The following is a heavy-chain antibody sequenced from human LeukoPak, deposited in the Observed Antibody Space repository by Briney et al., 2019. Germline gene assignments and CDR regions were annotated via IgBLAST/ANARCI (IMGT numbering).Heavy chain of an antibody. CDR3: ARGRDDFWSGYIDAFDI. CDR1: GFTFSTYG. Sequence: GRSLRLSCAASGFTFSTYGMPWVRQAPGKGLEWVSVIWYDGSNKYYADSVKGRFTISRDNSKNTLYLQMDSLRAEDTAVYYCARGRDDFWSGYIDAFDIWGQGTMVTVSS. D-gene: IGHD3-3*01. CDR2: IWYDGSNK. J-gene: IGHJ3*02. V-gene: IGHV3-33*01.